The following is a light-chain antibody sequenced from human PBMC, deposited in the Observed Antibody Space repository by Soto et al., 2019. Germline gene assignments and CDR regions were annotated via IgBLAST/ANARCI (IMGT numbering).Light chain of an antibody. CDR1: QSISHN. Sequence: EIEMTQSPATLSVSPGERATLSCRASQSISHNLAWYQQKPGQAPRLLIYGASTRATGIAARFSGSGSGTEFTLTISSLQSEDFAVCYCQQYNNWPRTFGQGTKVDSK. V-gene: IGKV3-15*01. CDR2: GAS. J-gene: IGKJ1*01. CDR3: QQYNNWPRT.